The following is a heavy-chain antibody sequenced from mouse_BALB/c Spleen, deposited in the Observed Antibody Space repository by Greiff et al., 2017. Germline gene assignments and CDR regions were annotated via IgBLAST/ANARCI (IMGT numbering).Heavy chain of an antibody. J-gene: IGHJ4*01. CDR3: ANYDYNYYAMDY. CDR2: IDPYNGGT. CDR1: GYAFTSYN. V-gene: IGHV1S135*01. D-gene: IGHD2-4*01. Sequence: VQLKESGPELVKPGASVKVSCKASGYAFTSYNMYWVKQSHGKSLEWIGYIDPYNGGTSYNQKFKGKATLTVDKSSSTAYMHLNSLTSEDSAVYYCANYDYNYYAMDYWGQGTSVTVSS.